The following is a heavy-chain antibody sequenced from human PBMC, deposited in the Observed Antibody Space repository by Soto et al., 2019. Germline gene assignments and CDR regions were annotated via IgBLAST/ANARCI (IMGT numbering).Heavy chain of an antibody. V-gene: IGHV1-46*03. CDR3: ARAAGTLPLF. J-gene: IGHJ4*02. CDR2: INPSGGST. D-gene: IGHD6-13*01. CDR1: VYTFTRDR. Sequence: ASRKASFKGSVYTFTRDRMQWVRQAPGQGLEWMGIINPSGGSTSYAQKFQGRVTMTRDTSTSTVYMELSSLRSEDTAVYYCARAAGTLPLFWGQGTLVTVSS.